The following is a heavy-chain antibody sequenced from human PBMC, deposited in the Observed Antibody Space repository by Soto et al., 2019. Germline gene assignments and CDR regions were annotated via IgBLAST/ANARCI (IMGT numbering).Heavy chain of an antibody. D-gene: IGHD3-16*02. CDR2: ISSSVSTI. Sequence: QVQLVESGGGLVKPGGSLRLSCAASGFTFSDSYMSWIRQAPGKGLEWVSNISSSVSTIYYADAVKGRFTISRDNAKNSLYLQMNGQSAEVTAVYYCASDRTYYYMRGSYRYMNYYYYMDVLGKWTSVTVSS. J-gene: IGHJ6*03. CDR3: ASDRTYYYMRGSYRYMNYYYYMDV. CDR1: GFTFSDSY. V-gene: IGHV3-11*01.